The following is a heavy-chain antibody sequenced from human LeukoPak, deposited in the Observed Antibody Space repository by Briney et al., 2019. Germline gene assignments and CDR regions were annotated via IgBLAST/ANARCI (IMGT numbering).Heavy chain of an antibody. CDR1: GYSISSGYY. CDR2: ISSSSSYI. V-gene: IGHV3-21*01. D-gene: IGHD1-26*01. J-gene: IGHJ3*02. Sequence: PSETLSLTCTVSGYSISSGYYWGWIRQPPGKGLAWVSSISSSSSYIYYADSVKGRFTISRDNAKNSLYLQMNSLRAEDTAVYYCARARGSGSPPFDIWGQGTMVTVSS. CDR3: ARARGSGSPPFDI.